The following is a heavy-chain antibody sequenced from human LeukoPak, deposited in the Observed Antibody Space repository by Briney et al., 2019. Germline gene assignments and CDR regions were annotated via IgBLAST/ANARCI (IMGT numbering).Heavy chain of an antibody. Sequence: VASVNVSCKASGYTFTSYYMHWVRQAPGQGLEWLGIINSSGGSTNYAQKFQGRVTMTRDTSTSTVYMELSSLRSEDTAVYYYARGGVFGCGGDCFFDYWGQGTLVTVSS. D-gene: IGHD2-21*02. CDR2: INSSGGST. CDR1: GYTFTSYY. V-gene: IGHV1-46*01. J-gene: IGHJ4*02. CDR3: ARGGVFGCGGDCFFDY.